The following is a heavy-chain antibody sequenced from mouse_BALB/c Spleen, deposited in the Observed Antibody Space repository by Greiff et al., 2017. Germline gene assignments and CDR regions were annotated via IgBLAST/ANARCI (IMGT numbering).Heavy chain of an antibody. CDR3: ARSAGTGY. J-gene: IGHJ2*01. Sequence: QVQLKESGAELARPGASVKLSCKASGYTFTSYWMQWVKQRPGQGLEWIGAIYPGDGDTRYTQKFKGKATLTADKSSSTAYMQLSSLASEDSAVYYCARSAGTGYWGQGTTLTVSS. V-gene: IGHV1-87*01. D-gene: IGHD3-3*01. CDR1: GYTFTSYW. CDR2: IYPGDGDT.